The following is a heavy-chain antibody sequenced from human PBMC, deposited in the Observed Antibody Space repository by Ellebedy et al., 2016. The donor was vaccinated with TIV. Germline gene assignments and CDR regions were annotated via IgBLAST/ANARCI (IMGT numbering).Heavy chain of an antibody. CDR3: ARDSTSMVRGIIKGAGVHGLDV. J-gene: IGHJ6*02. CDR2: INPSGGST. Sequence: AASVKVSCKASAYTFTGYYIHWVRQAPGQGLEWKGIINPSGGSTSYAQKFQGRVTMTRDTPTSTVYMELSSLRSEDTAVYYCARDSTSMVRGIIKGAGVHGLDVWGQGTTVTVSS. D-gene: IGHD3-10*01. CDR1: AYTFTGYY. V-gene: IGHV1-46*01.